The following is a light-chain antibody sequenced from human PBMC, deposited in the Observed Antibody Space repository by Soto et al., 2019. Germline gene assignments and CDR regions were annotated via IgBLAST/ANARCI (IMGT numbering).Light chain of an antibody. J-gene: IGKJ1*01. V-gene: IGKV1-6*01. CDR1: QGIRND. Sequence: AIQMTQSPSSLSASVGDRVTITCRASQGIRNDLGWYQQKPGKAPKLLIYAASSLQSGVPSRFSGSGSGTDFTLNIISLQPEDFATYYCLQDYNYPVTFGQGTKVEIK. CDR3: LQDYNYPVT. CDR2: AAS.